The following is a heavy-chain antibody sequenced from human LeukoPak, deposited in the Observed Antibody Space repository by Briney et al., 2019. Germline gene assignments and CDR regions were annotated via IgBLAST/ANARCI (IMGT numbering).Heavy chain of an antibody. J-gene: IGHJ6*02. CDR3: ARDSDSSGWYFDYYGMDV. D-gene: IGHD6-19*01. CDR2: ISAYNGNT. V-gene: IGHV1-18*01. Sequence: GASVKVSCKASGYTFTSYGISWVRQAPGQGLEWMGWISAYNGNTNYAQKLQGRVTMTTDTSTSTAYMELRSLRSDDTAVYYCARDSDSSGWYFDYYGMDVWGQGTTVTVSS. CDR1: GYTFTSYG.